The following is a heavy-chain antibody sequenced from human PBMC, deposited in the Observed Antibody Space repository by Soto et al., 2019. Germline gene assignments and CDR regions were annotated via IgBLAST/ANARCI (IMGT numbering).Heavy chain of an antibody. D-gene: IGHD3-22*01. J-gene: IGHJ3*02. Sequence: QVQLVQSGAEVKKPGSSVKVSCKASGGTFSSYAISWVRQAPGQGLEWMGGIIPIFGTANYAQKFQGRVKITADESTSTAYMELSSLRSEDTAVYYCARRNYYDSSGYYSGVDAFDIWGQGTMVTVSS. CDR1: GGTFSSYA. V-gene: IGHV1-69*01. CDR3: ARRNYYDSSGYYSGVDAFDI. CDR2: IIPIFGTA.